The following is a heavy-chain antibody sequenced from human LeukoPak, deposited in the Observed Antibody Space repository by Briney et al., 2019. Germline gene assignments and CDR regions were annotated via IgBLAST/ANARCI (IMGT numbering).Heavy chain of an antibody. V-gene: IGHV3-30*03. CDR2: ISYDGSNK. J-gene: IGHJ3*02. CDR3: ARDLTTVGAFDI. CDR1: GFTFSSYG. D-gene: IGHD4-11*01. Sequence: GRSLRLSCAASGFTFSSYGMHWVRQAPGKGLEWVAVISYDGSNKYYADSVKGRFTISRDNSKNTLYLQMNSLRAEDTAVYYCARDLTTVGAFDIWGQGTMVTVSS.